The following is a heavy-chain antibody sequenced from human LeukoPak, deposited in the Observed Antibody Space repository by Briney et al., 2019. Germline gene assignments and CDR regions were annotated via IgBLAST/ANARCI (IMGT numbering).Heavy chain of an antibody. Sequence: GGSLRLSCAASGFTFTTYWMSWVRQAPGKGLEWVANINQDGTEKYYVDSVKGRFTISRDNAKNSLDLQMNSLRVEDTAVYYCAKVAKYHYGSETYYFFEHWGQGTPVTASS. CDR2: INQDGTEK. V-gene: IGHV3-7*01. CDR1: GFTFTTYW. D-gene: IGHD3-10*01. J-gene: IGHJ4*02. CDR3: AKVAKYHYGSETYYFFEH.